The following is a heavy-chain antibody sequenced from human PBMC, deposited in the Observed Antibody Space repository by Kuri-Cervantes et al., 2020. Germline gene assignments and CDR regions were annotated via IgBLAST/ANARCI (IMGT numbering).Heavy chain of an antibody. CDR3: ASRLTDTAMLNPHYYYYYIDV. CDR2: INHTGST. V-gene: IGHV4-34*01. Sequence: SQTLSLTCAVSGGSFSGYYWSWIRQPPGEGLEWIGEINHTGSTNYNPSLKSRVTISLDTSKNQFSLKLSSVTAADTAVYYCASRLTDTAMLNPHYYYYYIDVWGKGTTVTVSS. D-gene: IGHD5-18*01. J-gene: IGHJ6*03. CDR1: GGSFSGYY.